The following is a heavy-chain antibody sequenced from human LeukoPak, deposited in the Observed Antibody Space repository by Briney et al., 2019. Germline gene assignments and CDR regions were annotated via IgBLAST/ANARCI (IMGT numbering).Heavy chain of an antibody. D-gene: IGHD2-15*01. Sequence: TASETLSLTCTVSGGSISSYYWSWIRQPPGKGLEWIGYIYYSGSTNYNPSLKSRVTISVDTSKNQFSLKLSSVTAADTAVYYCARDDSDLGYCSGGSCGIWGQGTMVTVSS. CDR3: ARDDSDLGYCSGGSCGI. V-gene: IGHV4-59*01. CDR2: IYYSGST. J-gene: IGHJ3*02. CDR1: GGSISSYY.